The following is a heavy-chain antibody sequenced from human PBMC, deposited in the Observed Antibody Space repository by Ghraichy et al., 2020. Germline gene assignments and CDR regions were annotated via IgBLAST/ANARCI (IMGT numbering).Heavy chain of an antibody. CDR2: IYYSGST. V-gene: IGHV4-59*01. CDR1: GGSISSYY. D-gene: IGHD6-13*01. J-gene: IGHJ4*02. CDR3: ARHNSSTWFYFDY. Sequence: SCTVSGGSISSYYWSWIRQPPGKGLEWIGYIYYSGSTNYNPSLKSRVTISVDTSKNQFSLKLTSVTAADTAVYYCARHNSSTWFYFDYWGQGTLVTVSS.